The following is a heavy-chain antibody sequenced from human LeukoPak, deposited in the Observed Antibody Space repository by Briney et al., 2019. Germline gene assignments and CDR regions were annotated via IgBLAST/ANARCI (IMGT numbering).Heavy chain of an antibody. Sequence: RGSLRLSCTVSGFTFSSNSLSGVRQAPGKGLEGVSFIYSDNTHYSDSVKGRFTISKDNSKNTLYLQMNSLRAEDTAVYYCARRAGAYSHPYDYWGQGTLVTVSS. CDR1: GFTFSSNS. CDR2: IYSDNT. D-gene: IGHD4/OR15-4a*01. V-gene: IGHV3-53*01. CDR3: ARRAGAYSHPYDY. J-gene: IGHJ4*02.